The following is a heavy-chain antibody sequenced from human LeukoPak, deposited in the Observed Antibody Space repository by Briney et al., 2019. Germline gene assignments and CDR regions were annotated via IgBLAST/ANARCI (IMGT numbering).Heavy chain of an antibody. Sequence: QAGGSLRLSCAAAGFTFSSYAMSWVRQAPGKGLEWVSHISASGRTTDYADSVKGRFTISRDNSKNTVYLQMNSLRAEDTAVYYCAKLRSGGSCYWNYWGQGTLVTVSS. CDR1: GFTFSSYA. CDR2: ISASGRTT. D-gene: IGHD2-15*01. CDR3: AKLRSGGSCYWNY. J-gene: IGHJ4*02. V-gene: IGHV3-23*01.